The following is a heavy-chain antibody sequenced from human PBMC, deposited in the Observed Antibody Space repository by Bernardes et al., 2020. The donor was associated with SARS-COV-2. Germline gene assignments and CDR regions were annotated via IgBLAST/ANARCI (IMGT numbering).Heavy chain of an antibody. Sequence: SETLSLTCAVYGGSFSGYYWSWIRQPPGKGLEWIGEINHSGSTNYNPSLKSRVTISVDTSKNQFSLKLSSVTAADTVVYYCARGLPDSHDFWSGYYRRNYYYMDVWGKGTTVTVSS. J-gene: IGHJ6*03. V-gene: IGHV4-34*01. CDR2: INHSGST. CDR3: ARGLPDSHDFWSGYYRRNYYYMDV. D-gene: IGHD3-3*01. CDR1: GGSFSGYY.